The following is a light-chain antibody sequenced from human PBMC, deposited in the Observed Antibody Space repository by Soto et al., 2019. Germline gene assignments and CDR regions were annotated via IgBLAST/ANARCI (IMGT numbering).Light chain of an antibody. J-gene: IGLJ3*02. V-gene: IGLV1-47*01. CDR2: RNN. CDR3: AAWDDSLSGLWV. Sequence: QSVLTQPPSASGTPGQRVTISCSGSSSNIGSNYVYWYQQLPGTAPKLLIYRNNQRPSGVPDRFSGSKSGTSASLAISGLRSEDEADYYCAAWDDSLSGLWVCGGGTKLTVL. CDR1: SSNIGSNY.